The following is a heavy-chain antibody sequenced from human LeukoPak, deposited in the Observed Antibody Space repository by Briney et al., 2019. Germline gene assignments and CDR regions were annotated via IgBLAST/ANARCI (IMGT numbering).Heavy chain of an antibody. CDR3: ARGGPMGRY. J-gene: IGHJ4*02. V-gene: IGHV3-7*04. CDR2: IKEDGNEK. D-gene: IGHD3-10*01. CDR1: GFTFSNYA. Sequence: PGGSLRLSCAASGFTFSNYAMSWVRQAPGKGLQWVANIKEDGNEKYYVDSVKGRFTISRDNAKNSLYLQMNSLRAEDTAMYYCARGGPMGRYWGQGTLVTVSS.